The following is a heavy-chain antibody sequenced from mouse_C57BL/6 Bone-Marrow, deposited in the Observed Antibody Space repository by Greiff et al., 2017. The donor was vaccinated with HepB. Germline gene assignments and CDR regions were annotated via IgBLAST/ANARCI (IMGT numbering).Heavy chain of an antibody. J-gene: IGHJ4*01. CDR2: IYPGSGST. CDR1: GYTFTSYW. CDR3: AREGDHRDAMDY. Sequence: QVQLQQPGAELVKPGASVKMSCKASGYTFTSYWITWVKQRPGQGLEWIGDIYPGSGSTNYNEKFKSKATLTVDTSSSTAYMQLSSLTSEDSAVYYCAREGDHRDAMDYWGQGTSVTVSS. D-gene: IGHD3-1*01. V-gene: IGHV1-55*01.